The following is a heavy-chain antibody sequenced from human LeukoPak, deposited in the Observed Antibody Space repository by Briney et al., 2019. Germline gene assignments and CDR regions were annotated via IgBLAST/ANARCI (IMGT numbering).Heavy chain of an antibody. CDR3: AKSILIHNFDY. D-gene: IGHD5-18*01. CDR2: IRYDGSNT. Sequence: PGGSLRLSCAASGFILSSCGMHWVRQAPGKGLEWVAFIRYDGSNTYYADSVKGRFTISRDNSKNTLYLQMNSLRTEDTAVYYCAKSILIHNFDYWGQGTLVTVSS. J-gene: IGHJ4*02. V-gene: IGHV3-30*02. CDR1: GFILSSCG.